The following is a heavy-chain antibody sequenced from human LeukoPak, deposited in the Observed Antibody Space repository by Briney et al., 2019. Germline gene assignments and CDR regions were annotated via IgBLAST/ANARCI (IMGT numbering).Heavy chain of an antibody. D-gene: IGHD3-22*01. Sequence: ASVKVSCKASGYTFTGYYMHWVRQAPGQGLEWMGWINPDSGGTDYTQKFQGRVTMTEDTSTDTAYMELSSLRSEDTAVYYCATAYYYDSSGYWGYFDYWGQGALVTVSS. CDR3: ATAYYYDSSGYWGYFDY. CDR1: GYTFTGYY. CDR2: INPDSGGT. V-gene: IGHV1-2*02. J-gene: IGHJ4*02.